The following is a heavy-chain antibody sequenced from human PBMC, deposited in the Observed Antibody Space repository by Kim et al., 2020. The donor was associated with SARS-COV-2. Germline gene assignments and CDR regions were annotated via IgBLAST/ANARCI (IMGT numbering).Heavy chain of an antibody. V-gene: IGHV4-39*07. J-gene: IGHJ4*02. Sequence: SETLSLTCTVSGGSISSSSYYWGWIRQPPGKGLEWIGSIYYSGSTYYNPSLKSRVTISVDTSKNQFSLKLSSVTAADTAVYYCARFPPGIAVAGIDYWGQGTLVTVSS. CDR3: ARFPPGIAVAGIDY. CDR1: GGSISSSSYY. D-gene: IGHD6-19*01. CDR2: IYYSGST.